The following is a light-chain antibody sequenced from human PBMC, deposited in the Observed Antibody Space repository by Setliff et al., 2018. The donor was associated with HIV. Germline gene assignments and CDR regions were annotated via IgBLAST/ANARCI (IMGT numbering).Light chain of an antibody. J-gene: IGLJ1*01. CDR1: TSDFGAYDF. CDR2: DVN. V-gene: IGLV2-11*01. Sequence: QSALTQPRSVSGSPGQSVSISCTGTTSDFGAYDFVSWYQQHPDKAPKLIIYDVNKRPSGVPDRFSGSKSGNTASLIISGLQTDDEADDFCCSNAARPTFYVFGTGTKGTVL. CDR3: CSNAARPTFYV.